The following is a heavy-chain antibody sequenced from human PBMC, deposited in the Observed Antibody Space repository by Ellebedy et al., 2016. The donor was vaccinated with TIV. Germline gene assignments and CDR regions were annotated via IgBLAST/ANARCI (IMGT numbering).Heavy chain of an antibody. CDR2: IIPAFGTT. J-gene: IGHJ5*02. Sequence: AASVKVSCKASGGTFSNFGISWVRQAPGQGLAWMGGIIPAFGTTNSSPQFYGRATISADESTSTVFMELSSLGSEDTAIYFCARDKRRVIFGAESWFDLWGQGTLVTVSS. CDR1: GGTFSNFG. V-gene: IGHV1-69*13. D-gene: IGHD3-3*01. CDR3: ARDKRRVIFGAESWFDL.